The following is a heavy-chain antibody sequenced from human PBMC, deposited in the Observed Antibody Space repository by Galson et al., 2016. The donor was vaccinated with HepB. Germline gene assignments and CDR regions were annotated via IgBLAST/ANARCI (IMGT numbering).Heavy chain of an antibody. V-gene: IGHV3-20*01. J-gene: IGHJ3*02. CDR3: ARVLKLVGYSYVDAFVI. CDR1: GFTFDDYG. Sequence: SLRLSCAATGFTFDDYGMSWVRQAPGKGLEWVSGINWNGGSTGYADSVKGRFTISRDNAKNSLYLQMNSLRAEDTALYHCARVLKLVGYSYVDAFVIWGQGTMVTVSS. D-gene: IGHD5-18*01. CDR2: INWNGGST.